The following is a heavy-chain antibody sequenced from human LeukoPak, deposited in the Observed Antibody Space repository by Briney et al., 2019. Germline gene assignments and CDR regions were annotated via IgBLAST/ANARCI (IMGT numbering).Heavy chain of an antibody. V-gene: IGHV4-59*01. Sequence: SETLSLTCAVSGGSINSNYWNWIRQPPGKGLEWIGHIYYSGSTNYSPSLNSRVTISLDTSKNQFSLEMRSVTAADTAVYYCARDIVGTYGMDVWGQGTSVTVSS. CDR3: ARDIVGTYGMDV. CDR1: GGSINSNY. CDR2: IYYSGST. J-gene: IGHJ6*02. D-gene: IGHD2-15*01.